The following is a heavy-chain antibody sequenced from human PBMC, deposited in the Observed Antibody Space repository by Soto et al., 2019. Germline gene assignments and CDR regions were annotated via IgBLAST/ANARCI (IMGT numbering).Heavy chain of an antibody. Sequence: VQLVESGGGLVKPGGSLRLSCAASGFIFATHTINWVRQAPGKGLEWVSSITGSGIYTRYADSVKGRFTISRDNAKASLYLQMNSLGVEDTAVYYCVKEGISNYNGYFDYWGQGSLVTVSS. D-gene: IGHD4-4*01. CDR1: GFIFATHT. CDR2: ITGSGIYT. J-gene: IGHJ4*02. V-gene: IGHV3-21*02. CDR3: VKEGISNYNGYFDY.